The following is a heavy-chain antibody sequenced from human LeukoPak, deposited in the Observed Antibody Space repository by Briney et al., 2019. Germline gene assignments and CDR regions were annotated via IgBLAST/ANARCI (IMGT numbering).Heavy chain of an antibody. CDR2: ISSSSSTI. V-gene: IGHV3-48*01. CDR3: ARVLGITFGGVIVPDAFDI. D-gene: IGHD3-16*02. J-gene: IGHJ3*02. Sequence: GGSLRLSCAASGFTFSSYSMNWVRQAPGKGLEWVSCISSSSSTIYYADSVKGRFTISRDNAKNSLYLQMNSLRAEDTAVYYCARVLGITFGGVIVPDAFDIWGQGTMVTVSS. CDR1: GFTFSSYS.